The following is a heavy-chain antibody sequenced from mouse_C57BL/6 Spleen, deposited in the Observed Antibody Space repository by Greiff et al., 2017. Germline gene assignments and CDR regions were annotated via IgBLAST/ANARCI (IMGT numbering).Heavy chain of an antibody. Sequence: VKVVESGAELVRPGASVKLSCKASGYTFTDYYINWVKQRPGQGLEWIARIYPGSGNTYYNEKFKGKATLTAEKSSSTAYMQLSSLTSEDSAVYFCARRLGKDYAMDYWGQGTSVTVSS. J-gene: IGHJ4*01. V-gene: IGHV1-76*01. D-gene: IGHD2-14*01. CDR1: GYTFTDYY. CDR3: ARRLGKDYAMDY. CDR2: IYPGSGNT.